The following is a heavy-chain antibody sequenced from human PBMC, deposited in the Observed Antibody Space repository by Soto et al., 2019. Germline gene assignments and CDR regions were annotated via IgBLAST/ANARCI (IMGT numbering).Heavy chain of an antibody. V-gene: IGHV3-21*01. CDR2: ISSSRSYI. Sequence: EVQLVESGGGLVKPGGSLRLSCAASGFTFSSYSMNWVRQAPGEGLEWVSSISSSRSYIYYADSVKGRFTISRDNAKNSLYLQMNSLRAEDTAVYYCARVRGNYCSGGSCYSFDYWGQGTLVTVSS. CDR1: GFTFSSYS. CDR3: ARVRGNYCSGGSCYSFDY. D-gene: IGHD2-15*01. J-gene: IGHJ4*02.